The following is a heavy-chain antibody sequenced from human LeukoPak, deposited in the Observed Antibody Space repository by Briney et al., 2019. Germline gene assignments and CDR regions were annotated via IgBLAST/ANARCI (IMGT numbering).Heavy chain of an antibody. CDR2: INQDGSKK. J-gene: IGHJ4*02. D-gene: IGHD2-2*01. CDR1: ASTFSIHW. V-gene: IGHV3-7*01. Sequence: TGGSLRLSCAAPASTFSIHWMRWVRQAPGKGLEWVANINQDGSKKYYVDSVKGRFTISRDNAKNSQYLQMNSLRAEDTTLYYCSRIYCGTTSCYLDYWGQGTLVTVSS. CDR3: SRIYCGTTSCYLDY.